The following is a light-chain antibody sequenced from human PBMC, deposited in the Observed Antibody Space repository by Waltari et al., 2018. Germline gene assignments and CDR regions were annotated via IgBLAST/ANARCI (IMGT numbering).Light chain of an antibody. Sequence: QSVLTQPPSASGTPGQRVTISCSGGSSNIGSNSVYWYRQLPGRAPQLLIHSNNERPSGVPDRVSASKSGTSASLAISGLQSEDEADYHCAAWDDSLNAWVFGGGTKLTAL. V-gene: IGLV1-44*01. J-gene: IGLJ3*02. CDR2: SNN. CDR1: SSNIGSNS. CDR3: AAWDDSLNAWV.